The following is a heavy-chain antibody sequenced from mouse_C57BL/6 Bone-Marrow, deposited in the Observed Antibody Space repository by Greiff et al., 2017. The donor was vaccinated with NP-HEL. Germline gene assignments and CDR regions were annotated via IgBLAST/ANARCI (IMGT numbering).Heavy chain of an antibody. CDR3: VRPYYGSSYWYFDV. CDR1: GFSFNTYA. D-gene: IGHD1-1*01. V-gene: IGHV10-1*01. CDR2: IRSKSNNYAT. J-gene: IGHJ1*03. Sequence: EVQRVESGGGLVQPKGSLKLSCAASGFSFNTYAMNWVHQAPGKGLEWVARIRSKSNNYATYYADSVKDRFTISRDDSESMLYLQMNNLKTEDTAMYYCVRPYYGSSYWYFDVWGTGTTVTVSS.